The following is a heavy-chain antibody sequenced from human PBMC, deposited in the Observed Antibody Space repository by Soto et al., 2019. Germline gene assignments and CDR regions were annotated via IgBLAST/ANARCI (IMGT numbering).Heavy chain of an antibody. V-gene: IGHV1-46*02. CDR3: ARGPEDSDVPRWDY. CDR1: GYNFNQYY. Sequence: QVQLLQSGAEVRKPGASVRLSCETSGYNFNQYYIHWVRQATGQGLEWMGIINLRGGTTEYAHKFRGRVTVTGDTSTKTAYMELRSLRSEDTAMYFCARGPEDSDVPRWDYWGQGTLVTVSS. CDR2: INLRGGTT. D-gene: IGHD1-26*01. J-gene: IGHJ4*02.